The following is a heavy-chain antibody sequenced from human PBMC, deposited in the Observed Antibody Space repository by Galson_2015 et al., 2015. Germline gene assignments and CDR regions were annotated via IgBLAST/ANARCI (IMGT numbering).Heavy chain of an antibody. D-gene: IGHD5-12*01. CDR1: GFTFDDYA. V-gene: IGHV3-9*01. CDR2: ISWNSGSI. Sequence: SLRLSCEASGFTFDDYAMHWVRHAPGKGLEWVSGISWNSGSIGYADSVKGRFNISRDNAKNSLYLQMNSLRAEDTALYYSAKDIRYTGYGHFDSWGQGSLVTVSS. J-gene: IGHJ4*02. CDR3: AKDIRYTGYGHFDS.